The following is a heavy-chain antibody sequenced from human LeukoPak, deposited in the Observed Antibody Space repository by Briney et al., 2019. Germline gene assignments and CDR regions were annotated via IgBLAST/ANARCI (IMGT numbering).Heavy chain of an antibody. J-gene: IGHJ4*02. D-gene: IGHD3-10*01. Sequence: GGSLRLSCAISGITLSNYGMSWVRQPPGKGLEWVAGLSASGGSTNYADSVKGRFTISRDNPKNTLYLQMNSLRAEDTAVYFCAKRGVVIRVILVGFHKEAYYFDSWGQGALVTVYS. CDR3: AKRGVVIRVILVGFHKEAYYFDS. CDR1: GITLSNYG. CDR2: LSASGGST. V-gene: IGHV3-23*01.